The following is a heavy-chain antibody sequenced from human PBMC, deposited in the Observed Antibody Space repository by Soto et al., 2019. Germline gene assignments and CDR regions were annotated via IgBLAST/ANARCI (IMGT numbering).Heavy chain of an antibody. Sequence: QVQLQESGPGLVKPSQTLSLTCTVSGGSISSGGYYWSWIRQHPGKGLEWIGYIYYSGSTYYNPSLKSRVTISVDTSKNQFALKLSSVTAADTAVYYCARAIVVVVAVDYWGQGTLVTVSS. J-gene: IGHJ4*02. CDR3: ARAIVVVVAVDY. V-gene: IGHV4-31*03. D-gene: IGHD2-15*01. CDR2: IYYSGST. CDR1: GGSISSGGYY.